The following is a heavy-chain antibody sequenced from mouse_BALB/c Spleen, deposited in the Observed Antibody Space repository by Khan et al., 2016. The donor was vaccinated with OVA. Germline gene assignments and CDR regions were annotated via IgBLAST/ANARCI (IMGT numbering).Heavy chain of an antibody. D-gene: IGHD1-1*01. V-gene: IGHV3-2*02. Sequence: VQLKESGPGLVKPSQSLSLTCTVTGYSITSGYAWNWIRQFPGNKLEWMGYISYSGGTSYNPSLKSRISITRDTSKNQFFLQLNPVTTEDTATYYCARGNYYGYYFDYWGQGTPLTVSS. CDR3: ARGNYYGYYFDY. CDR1: GYSITSGYA. J-gene: IGHJ2*01. CDR2: ISYSGGT.